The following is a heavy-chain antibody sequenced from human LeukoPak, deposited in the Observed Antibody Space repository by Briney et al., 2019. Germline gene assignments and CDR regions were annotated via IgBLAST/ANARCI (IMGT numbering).Heavy chain of an antibody. CDR3: ARQALVPGPFYFDY. J-gene: IGHJ4*02. D-gene: IGHD6-13*01. CDR1: GGSIYNYF. V-gene: IGHV4-59*08. Sequence: SETLSLTCTVSGGSIYNYFWSWIRQSPEKGLEWIGHIYYTGSTLYNPSLKSRVTISLDTSKNQFSLRVNSVTAADTAVYYCARQALVPGPFYFDYWGQGTLVTVSS. CDR2: IYYTGST.